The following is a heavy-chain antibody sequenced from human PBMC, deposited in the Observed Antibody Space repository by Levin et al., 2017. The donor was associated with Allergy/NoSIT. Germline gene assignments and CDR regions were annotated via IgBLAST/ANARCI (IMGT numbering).Heavy chain of an antibody. V-gene: IGHV1-2*02. D-gene: IGHD6-13*01. CDR1: GYTFTGQY. CDR2: INPNSGGT. Sequence: ASVKVSCKASGYTFTGQYMYWVRQAPGQGLELMGWINPNSGGTNYVQKFQGRVTMTRDTSISTLYMELRRLRSDDTAVYYCAREIAAAATSHFYGLDVWGQGTTVTVSS. J-gene: IGHJ6*02. CDR3: AREIAAAATSHFYGLDV.